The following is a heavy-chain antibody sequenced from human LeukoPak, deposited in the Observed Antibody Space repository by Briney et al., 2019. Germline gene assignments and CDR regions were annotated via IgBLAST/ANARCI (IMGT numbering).Heavy chain of an antibody. CDR2: IYYSGST. CDR3: ARDAASYDSSGYYDRSDAFDI. D-gene: IGHD3-22*01. Sequence: SETLSLTCTVSGGSISSGGYYWSWIRQHPGKGLEWIGYIYYSGSTYYNPSLKSRVTISVDTSKNQFSLKLSSVTAADTAVYYCARDAASYDSSGYYDRSDAFDIWDQGTMVTVSS. J-gene: IGHJ3*02. V-gene: IGHV4-31*03. CDR1: GGSISSGGYY.